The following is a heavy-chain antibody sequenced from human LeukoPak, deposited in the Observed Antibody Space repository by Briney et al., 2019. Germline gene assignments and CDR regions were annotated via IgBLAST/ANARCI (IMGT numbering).Heavy chain of an antibody. CDR3: ARGRKRGYSYRVDFDY. J-gene: IGHJ4*02. Sequence: SETLSLTCAVYGGSFSGYYWCWIRQPPGKGLEWIGEINHSGSTNYNPSLKSRVTISVDTSKNQFSLKLSSVTAADTAVYYCARGRKRGYSYRVDFDYWGQGTLVTVSS. CDR1: GGSFSGYY. D-gene: IGHD5-18*01. CDR2: INHSGST. V-gene: IGHV4-34*01.